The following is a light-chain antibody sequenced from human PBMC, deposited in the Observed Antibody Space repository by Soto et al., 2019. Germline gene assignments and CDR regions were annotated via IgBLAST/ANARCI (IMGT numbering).Light chain of an antibody. J-gene: IGKJ1*01. CDR2: GAS. CDR1: QSVSSSY. Sequence: EIVLTQSPGTLSLSPGERATLSCRASQSVSSSYLAWYQQKPGQAPRLLIYGASSRATGIPDRFSGSGSGTDFTLTISRLEPEDFAVYYCQQYGSSTGTCGRGTKVEIK. V-gene: IGKV3-20*01. CDR3: QQYGSSTGT.